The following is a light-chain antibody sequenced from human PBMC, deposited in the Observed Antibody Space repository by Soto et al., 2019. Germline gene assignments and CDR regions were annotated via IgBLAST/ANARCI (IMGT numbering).Light chain of an antibody. J-gene: IGKJ1*01. CDR2: GAS. Sequence: ESVLTQSPGTLSLSPGERATLSCRASQSVSSSYLAWYQQKPGQAPRLLIYGASSMATGIPDRFSGSGSGTDFTLTISRLEPEDVAVYYCQQYGSSPTWTFGQGTQVEIK. CDR3: QQYGSSPTWT. V-gene: IGKV3-20*01. CDR1: QSVSSSY.